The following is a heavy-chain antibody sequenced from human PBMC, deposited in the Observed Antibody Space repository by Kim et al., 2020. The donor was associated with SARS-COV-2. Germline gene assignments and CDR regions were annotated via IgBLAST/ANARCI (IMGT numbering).Heavy chain of an antibody. CDR2: ISRSSSYI. D-gene: IGHD6-13*01. Sequence: GGSLRLSCADSGFTFSSYSMNWVRQAPGKGLEWVSSISRSSSYIYYADSVKGPFTISRDNAKNSLYLQMNSLRAEDTAVYYCASTDPTGYSSSWSEYFQHWGPGTLGTVSS. CDR1: GFTFSSYS. V-gene: IGHV3-21*01. J-gene: IGHJ1*01. CDR3: ASTDPTGYSSSWSEYFQH.